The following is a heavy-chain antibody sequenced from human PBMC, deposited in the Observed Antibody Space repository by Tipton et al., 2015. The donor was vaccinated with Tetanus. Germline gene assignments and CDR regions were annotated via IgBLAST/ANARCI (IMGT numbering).Heavy chain of an antibody. J-gene: IGHJ4*02. CDR1: GGSISTYY. D-gene: IGHD5-24*01. CDR3: ARGDGSTLHY. CDR2: IYYRGST. Sequence: TLSFTCTVSGGSISTYYWSWIRQPPGKGLEWIGYIYYRGSTNYYPSLKSRVTMSVDTSKNQFSLNLSSVTAADTAVYYCARGDGSTLHYWGQGTLVTVSS. V-gene: IGHV4-59*01.